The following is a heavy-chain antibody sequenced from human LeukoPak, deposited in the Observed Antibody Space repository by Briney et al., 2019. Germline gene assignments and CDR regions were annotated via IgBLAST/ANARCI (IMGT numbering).Heavy chain of an antibody. Sequence: SETLSLTCTVSGGSLSRYSWSWIRQPAGKGLEWIGRIYTSGSTSYNPSLTSRVSMSLDTSKKQISLKLSSVTAADTAVYYCARETLTFPDFWGQGTLVTVSS. CDR1: GGSLSRYS. CDR2: IYTSGST. CDR3: ARETLTFPDF. D-gene: IGHD3-9*01. J-gene: IGHJ4*02. V-gene: IGHV4-4*07.